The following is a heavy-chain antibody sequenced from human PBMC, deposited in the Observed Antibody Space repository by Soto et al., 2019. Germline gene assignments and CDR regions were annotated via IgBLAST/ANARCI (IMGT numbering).Heavy chain of an antibody. V-gene: IGHV4-59*01. CDR2: IYYSGST. CDR1: GGSIDDYY. J-gene: IGHJ4*02. Sequence: SETLSLTCTVFGGSIDDYYWSWIRQSPGKGLEWIGYIYYSGSTNYNPSLKSRVTISVDTSKNQFSLKLSSVTAADTAVYYCARSGSPITIFGVVITGTFDYWGQGTLVTVSS. D-gene: IGHD3-3*01. CDR3: ARSGSPITIFGVVITGTFDY.